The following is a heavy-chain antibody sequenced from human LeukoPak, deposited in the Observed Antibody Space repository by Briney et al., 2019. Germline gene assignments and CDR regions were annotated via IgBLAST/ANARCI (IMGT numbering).Heavy chain of an antibody. V-gene: IGHV3-21*01. D-gene: IGHD2-15*01. J-gene: IGHJ6*03. Sequence: GGSLRLSCAASGFTFSSYSMNWVRQAPGKGLEGVSSISSSSSYIYYADSVKGRFTISRDNAKNSLYLQMNSLRAEDTAVYYCARDKGIVVVVAPYYYYMDVWGKGTTVTVSS. CDR3: ARDKGIVVVVAPYYYYMDV. CDR1: GFTFSSYS. CDR2: ISSSSSYI.